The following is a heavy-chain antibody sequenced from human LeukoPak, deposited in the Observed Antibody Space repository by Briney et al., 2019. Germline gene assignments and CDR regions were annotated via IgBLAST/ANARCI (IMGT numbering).Heavy chain of an antibody. J-gene: IGHJ4*02. CDR2: IKQDGSRR. CDR3: ARGSGGWSTLDY. V-gene: IGHV3-7*01. D-gene: IGHD6-19*01. CDR1: GFTFNDYW. Sequence: GGSLRLSCAASGFTFNDYWMTWFRQAPGKGLEWVANIKQDGSRRYYVDSVKGRFTISRDNAKNSLYLQMNNLRAEDTAVYYCARGSGGWSTLDYWGQGTLVTVSS.